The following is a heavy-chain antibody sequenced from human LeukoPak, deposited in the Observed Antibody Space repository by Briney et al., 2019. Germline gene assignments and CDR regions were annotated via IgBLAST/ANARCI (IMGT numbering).Heavy chain of an antibody. V-gene: IGHV4-59*01. CDR1: GGSIGRYC. CDR2: IYYSGTT. Sequence: PSETLSLTCTVSGGSIGRYCWSWIRQPPGKGLEWIGHIYYSGTTNYNPSLKSRATISIDTSKNQFSLNMTSVTADDSAVYARDVGYYGSGSRGELSFWGQGTLVSVSS. D-gene: IGHD3-10*01. J-gene: IGHJ4*02. CDR3: DVGYYGSGSRGELSF.